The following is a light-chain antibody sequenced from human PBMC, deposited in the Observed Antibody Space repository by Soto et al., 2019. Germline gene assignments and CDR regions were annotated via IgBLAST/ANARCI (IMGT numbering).Light chain of an antibody. J-gene: IGKJ1*01. V-gene: IGKV1-5*03. CDR1: QSISSW. CDR3: QQYNSYWT. CDR2: KAS. Sequence: DIQMTQSHSTLSASVGDRVTITCRASQSISSWLAWYQQKPGKAPKLLIYKASSLESGVPSRFGGSGSGTEFTLTISSLQPDAFPHSYGQQYNSYWTFGQGTKVVIK.